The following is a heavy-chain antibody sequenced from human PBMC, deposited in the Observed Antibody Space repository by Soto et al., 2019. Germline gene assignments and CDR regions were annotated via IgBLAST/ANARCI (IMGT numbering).Heavy chain of an antibody. CDR1: GGTFSSYT. CDR2: IIPILGIA. V-gene: IGHV1-69*02. D-gene: IGHD2-21*02. CDR3: ASFRTLAYCGGDCYPYYFDS. J-gene: IGHJ4*02. Sequence: QVQLVQSGAEVKKPGSSVKVSCKASGGTFSSYTISWVRQAPGQGLEWMGRIIPILGIANYAQKFQGRVTITADKSTSTAYMELSSLRAEDTAVYYCASFRTLAYCGGDCYPYYFDSWGQGTLVTVSS.